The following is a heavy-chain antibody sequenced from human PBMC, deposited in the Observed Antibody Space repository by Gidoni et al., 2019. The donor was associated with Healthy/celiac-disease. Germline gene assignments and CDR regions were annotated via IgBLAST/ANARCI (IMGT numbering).Heavy chain of an antibody. CDR3: ARRDSSGYYGWFDP. CDR2: IYYRGST. CDR1: GGSISSSSYY. Sequence: QLQLQESGPGLVKPSETLSLTGPVSGGSISSSSYYWCWIRQHPGKGLEWIGSIYYRGSTYYNPSLKSRVTISVDTSKNPFSLKLSSVTAADTAVYYCARRDSSGYYGWFDPWGQGTLVTVSS. J-gene: IGHJ5*02. V-gene: IGHV4-39*01. D-gene: IGHD3-22*01.